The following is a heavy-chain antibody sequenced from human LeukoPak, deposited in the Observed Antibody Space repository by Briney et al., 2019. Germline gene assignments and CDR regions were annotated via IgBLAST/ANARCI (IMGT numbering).Heavy chain of an antibody. CDR1: GGSISSYY. CDR3: ARVQLTTVTGYFDY. D-gene: IGHD4-17*01. J-gene: IGHJ4*02. CDR2: IYTSGIT. Sequence: SDTLALTCTVPGGSISSYYWSWTRQPAGKGLEWIRRIYTSGITNYNPSLKSRVTMSVDTSKNHFSLRLSSVTAADTAVYYCARVQLTTVTGYFDYWGQGTLVTVSS. V-gene: IGHV4-4*07.